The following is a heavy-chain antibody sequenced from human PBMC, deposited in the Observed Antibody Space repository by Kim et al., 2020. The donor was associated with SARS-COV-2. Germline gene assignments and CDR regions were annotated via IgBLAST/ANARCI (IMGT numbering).Heavy chain of an antibody. J-gene: IGHJ5*02. CDR1: GGTFSSYA. CDR3: ARDYYDSSGYHTSFDP. CDR2: IIPIFGTT. Sequence: SVKVSCKASGGTFSSYAISWVRQAPGQGLEWMGGIIPIFGTTNYAQKFQGRVTITADESTSTAYMDLSSLRSEDTAVYYCARDYYDSSGYHTSFDPWGQGTLVTVSS. D-gene: IGHD3-22*01. V-gene: IGHV1-69*13.